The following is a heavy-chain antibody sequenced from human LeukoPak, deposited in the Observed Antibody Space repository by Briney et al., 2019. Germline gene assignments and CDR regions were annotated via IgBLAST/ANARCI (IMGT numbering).Heavy chain of an antibody. V-gene: IGHV1-18*01. CDR2: ISGYNGNT. Sequence: ASVKVSCKASTYTFTRYGISWVRQAPGQGLEWMGWISGYNGNTNYAQKFLGRVSMTEDTSTDTAYMELSSLRSEDTAVYYCATRWEPYSAFDIWGQGTMVTVSS. D-gene: IGHD1-26*01. CDR1: TYTFTRYG. CDR3: ATRWEPYSAFDI. J-gene: IGHJ3*02.